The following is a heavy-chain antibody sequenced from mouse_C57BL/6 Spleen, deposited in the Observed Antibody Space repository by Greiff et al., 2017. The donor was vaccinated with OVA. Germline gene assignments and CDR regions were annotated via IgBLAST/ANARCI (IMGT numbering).Heavy chain of an antibody. J-gene: IGHJ4*01. Sequence: QVTLKVCGPGILQPSQTLSLTCSFSGFSLSTFGMGVGWIRQPSGKGLEWLAHIWWDADKYYNPALKSRLTITKDTSKNHVFLKIANVDTADTATYYCARTFYYSNSYAMDYWGQGTSVTVSS. CDR1: GFSLSTFGMG. D-gene: IGHD2-5*01. CDR2: IWWDADK. CDR3: ARTFYYSNSYAMDY. V-gene: IGHV8-8*01.